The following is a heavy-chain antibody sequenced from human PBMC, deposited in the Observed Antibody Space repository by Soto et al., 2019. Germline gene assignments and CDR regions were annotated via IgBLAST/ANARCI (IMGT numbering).Heavy chain of an antibody. Sequence: QVQLVQSGAEVKKPGSSVKVSCKASGGTFSSYTISWVRQAPGQGLEWMGRIIPILGIANYAQKFQGRVTITADKSTSTAYMELSSLRSEDTAVYYCATPKGIAAAGVDYWGQGTLVTVSS. CDR1: GGTFSSYT. CDR3: ATPKGIAAAGVDY. D-gene: IGHD6-13*01. CDR2: IIPILGIA. V-gene: IGHV1-69*02. J-gene: IGHJ4*02.